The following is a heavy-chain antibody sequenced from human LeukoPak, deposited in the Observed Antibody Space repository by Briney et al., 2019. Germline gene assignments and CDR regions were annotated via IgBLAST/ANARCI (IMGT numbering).Heavy chain of an antibody. V-gene: IGHV3-23*01. CDR1: GFTFSTFA. CDR2: IDGSGAGT. CDR3: AKGKGYNNLDWCDP. D-gene: IGHD5-24*01. Sequence: PGESLRLSCAASGFTFSTFAMTWVRQGPGKGLEWVSSIDGSGAGTYYADSVKGRFSISRDNSKSTLYLQMYSLTAGDTAVYYCAKGKGYNNLDWCDPWGQGTLVTVSS. J-gene: IGHJ5*02.